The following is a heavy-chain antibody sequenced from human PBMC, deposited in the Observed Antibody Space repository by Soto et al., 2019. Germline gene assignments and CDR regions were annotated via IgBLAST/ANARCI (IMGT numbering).Heavy chain of an antibody. V-gene: IGHV4-30-4*01. D-gene: IGHD6-6*01. CDR3: ARERPDGARLDP. CDR1: GGSISSGDYY. Sequence: QVQLQESGPGLVKPSQTLSLTCTVSGGSISSGDYYWSWIRQPPGKGLEWIGYIYHSGSTYYNPSPKSRVTISVDTSKNQLSLKLSSVTAADTAVYSGARERPDGARLDPWGQGTLVTVSS. CDR2: IYHSGST. J-gene: IGHJ5*02.